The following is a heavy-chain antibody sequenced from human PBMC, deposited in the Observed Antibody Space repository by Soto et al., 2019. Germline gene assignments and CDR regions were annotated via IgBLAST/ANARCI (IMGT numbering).Heavy chain of an antibody. Sequence: GASVKVSCKASGYAFNNYGISWVRQAPGQGLEWMGRIIPFLGITNYAQKFQGRVTITRDTSASTAYMELSSLRSEDTAVYYCARDLGGWPDYWGQGTLVTVSS. J-gene: IGHJ4*02. CDR3: ARDLGGWPDY. CDR2: IIPFLGIT. D-gene: IGHD2-15*01. V-gene: IGHV1-69*04. CDR1: GYAFNNYG.